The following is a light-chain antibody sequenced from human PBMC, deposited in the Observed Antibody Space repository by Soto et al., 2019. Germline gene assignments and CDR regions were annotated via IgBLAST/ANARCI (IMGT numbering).Light chain of an antibody. Sequence: DIQMTQSPSSLSASVGDRVTITCRASQDISNFLVWFQQKPGKVPNLLIYGASTFRSGVPSRFSGSGSGTDFTLTISSLQPEDVATYFCQKYNSAPFTFGPGTTVDIK. J-gene: IGKJ3*01. V-gene: IGKV1-27*01. CDR2: GAS. CDR3: QKYNSAPFT. CDR1: QDISNF.